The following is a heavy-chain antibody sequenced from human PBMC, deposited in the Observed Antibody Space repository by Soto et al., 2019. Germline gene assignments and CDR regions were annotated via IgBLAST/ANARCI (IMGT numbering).Heavy chain of an antibody. CDR2: IIPIFGTA. D-gene: IGHD3-22*01. Sequence: WASVKVSCKASGGTFSSYAISWVRQAPGQGLEWMGGIIPIFGTANYAQKFQGRVTITADESTSTAYMELSSLRSEDTAVYYCARARNTENYYDSSGYGYNWFDPWGQGTLVTVSS. CDR3: ARARNTENYYDSSGYGYNWFDP. V-gene: IGHV1-69*13. J-gene: IGHJ5*02. CDR1: GGTFSSYA.